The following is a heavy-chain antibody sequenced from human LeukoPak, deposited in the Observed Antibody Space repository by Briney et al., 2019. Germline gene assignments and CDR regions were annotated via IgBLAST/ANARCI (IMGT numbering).Heavy chain of an antibody. V-gene: IGHV1-24*01. CDR3: ATSSYYYDSSGYTRPGWFDP. CDR1: GYTLTELS. Sequence: GASVKVSCKVSGYTLTELSMHWVRQAPGKGLEWMGGFDPEDGETIYAQKFQGRVTMTEDTSTDTAYMELSSLRSEDTAVYYCATSSYYYDSSGYTRPGWFDPWGQGTLVTVSS. J-gene: IGHJ5*02. CDR2: FDPEDGET. D-gene: IGHD3-22*01.